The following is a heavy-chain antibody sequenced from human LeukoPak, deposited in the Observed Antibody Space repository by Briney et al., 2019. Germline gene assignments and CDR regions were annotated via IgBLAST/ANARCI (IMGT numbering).Heavy chain of an antibody. CDR3: ASSTVVAANYGGFDY. CDR1: GGSISSYY. J-gene: IGHJ4*02. CDR2: IYYSGST. V-gene: IGHV4-59*01. Sequence: SETLSLTCTVSGGSISSYYWSWIRQPPGKGLEWIGYIYYSGSTNYNPSLKSRVTISVDTSKNQFSLKLSSVTAADTAVYYCASSTVVAANYGGFDYWGQGTLVAVSS. D-gene: IGHD2-15*01.